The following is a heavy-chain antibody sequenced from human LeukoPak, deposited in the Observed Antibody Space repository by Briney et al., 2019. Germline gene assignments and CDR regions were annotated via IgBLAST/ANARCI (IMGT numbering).Heavy chain of an antibody. CDR2: ISGSGGST. CDR3: AKASRLAYSSSL. D-gene: IGHD2-21*01. J-gene: IGHJ3*01. Sequence: GGSLRLSCAASGFTFSSYAMSWVRQAPGKGLEWVSAISGSGGSTYYADSVKGRFTISRDNSTNTLYLQMNSLRPEDTALYYCAKASRLAYSSSLWGQGTMVTVSS. CDR1: GFTFSSYA. V-gene: IGHV3-23*01.